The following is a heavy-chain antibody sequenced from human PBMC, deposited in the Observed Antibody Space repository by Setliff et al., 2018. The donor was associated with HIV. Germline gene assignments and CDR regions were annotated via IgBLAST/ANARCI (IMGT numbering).Heavy chain of an antibody. CDR2: LSTGNGNT. CDR1: GYPFTSYA. Sequence: ASVKVSCKTSGYPFTSYAIHWVRQAPGQRLEWLGWLSTGNGNTKYPQKFQDRVTFTRDTYARTAYMELSSLRSEDTAVYYCARDYCSGGNCYSLYWGQGTLVTVSS. V-gene: IGHV1-3*04. J-gene: IGHJ4*02. D-gene: IGHD2-15*01. CDR3: ARDYCSGGNCYSLY.